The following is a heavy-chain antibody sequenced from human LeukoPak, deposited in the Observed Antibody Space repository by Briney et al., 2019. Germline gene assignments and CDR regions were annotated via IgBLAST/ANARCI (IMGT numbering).Heavy chain of an antibody. J-gene: IGHJ4*02. CDR2: INPSGGST. V-gene: IGHV1-46*01. CDR1: GYTFTSYY. CDR3: ARPGYYYGSGSSTFDY. Sequence: ASVKVSCKASGYTFTSYYMHWVRQAPGQWLELMGLINPSGGSTSYAQTFQGRVTMTRDTSTSTVYMELSSLRSEETAVYYCARPGYYYGSGSSTFDYWGQGTLVTVSS. D-gene: IGHD3-10*01.